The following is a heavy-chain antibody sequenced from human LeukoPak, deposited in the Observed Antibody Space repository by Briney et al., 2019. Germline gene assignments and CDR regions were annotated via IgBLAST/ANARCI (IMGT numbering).Heavy chain of an antibody. CDR1: GFTFSSYG. D-gene: IGHD6-13*01. J-gene: IGHJ4*02. V-gene: IGHV3-30*02. Sequence: GGTLRLSCAASGFTFSSYGMHWVRQAPGKGLEWVAFIRYDGSNKYYADSVKGRFTISRDNSKNTLYLQMNSLRAEDTAVYYCARGRIAAAANTYVYWGQGTLVTVSS. CDR3: ARGRIAAAANTYVY. CDR2: IRYDGSNK.